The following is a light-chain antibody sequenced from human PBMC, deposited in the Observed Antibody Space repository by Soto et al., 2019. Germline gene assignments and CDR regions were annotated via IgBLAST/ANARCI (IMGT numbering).Light chain of an antibody. J-gene: IGKJ2*01. CDR2: GAS. CDR3: QQSYRSPYT. CDR1: QNINIY. Sequence: IQLTQSPSSLSASVGDRVTVTCRASQNINIYLNWYQQKPGKAPTLLIYGASSLQSGVPSRFSGGGSRTDFTLTISSLQAEDFATCYCQQSYRSPYTFGQGTRLEI. V-gene: IGKV1-39*01.